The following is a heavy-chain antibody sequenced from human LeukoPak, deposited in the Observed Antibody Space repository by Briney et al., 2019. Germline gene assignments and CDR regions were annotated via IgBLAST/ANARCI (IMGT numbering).Heavy chain of an antibody. CDR1: GGSMSSYY. CDR2: IFYSGST. CDR3: ARSRSDHAFDI. J-gene: IGHJ3*02. V-gene: IGHV4-59*08. Sequence: SETLSLTCTVSGGSMSSYYWSWIRQPPGKGLEWIGYIFYSGSTNYNPSLKSRVTISVDRSQNHLSLNLNSVTAADTAVYYCARSRSDHAFDIWGQGTMVTVSS.